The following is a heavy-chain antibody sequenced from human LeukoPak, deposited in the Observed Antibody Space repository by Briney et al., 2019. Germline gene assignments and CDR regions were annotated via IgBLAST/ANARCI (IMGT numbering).Heavy chain of an antibody. CDR1: GFTFSSYS. Sequence: PGGSLRLSCAASGFTFSSYSMNWVRQAPGKGLEWVSSISSSSSYIYYADSVKGRFTVSRDNAKNSLYLQMNSLRAEDTAVYYCARDRSVNWFDPWGQGTLVTVSS. CDR2: ISSSSSYI. CDR3: ARDRSVNWFDP. J-gene: IGHJ5*02. V-gene: IGHV3-21*01. D-gene: IGHD2-15*01.